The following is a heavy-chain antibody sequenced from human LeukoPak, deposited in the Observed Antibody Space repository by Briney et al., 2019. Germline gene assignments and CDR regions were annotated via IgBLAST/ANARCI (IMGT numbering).Heavy chain of an antibody. CDR1: GFTFSSYS. J-gene: IGHJ4*02. CDR2: ISSSSSYI. D-gene: IGHD6-6*01. V-gene: IGHV3-21*01. Sequence: GGSLRLSCAASGFTFSSYSMNWVRQSPRKGLEWVSSISSSSSYIYYAGSVKGRFTISRDNAKNSLYLQMNSLRADDTAVYYCARVSIADSRSSDYWGQGTLVTVSS. CDR3: ARVSIADSRSSDY.